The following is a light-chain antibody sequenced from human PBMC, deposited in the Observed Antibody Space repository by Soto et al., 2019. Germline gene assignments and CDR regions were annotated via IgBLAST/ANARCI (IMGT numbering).Light chain of an antibody. Sequence: EIVLTQSPGTLSLSPVERATLSCRASQSVSSSFLAWYQQKPGQAPRLLIYGASGRATGIPDRFSGSGSGTDFTLTISSLEPEDFAVYYCQQYGSAPRTFGQGTKVDNK. CDR1: QSVSSSF. CDR3: QQYGSAPRT. V-gene: IGKV3-20*01. J-gene: IGKJ1*01. CDR2: GAS.